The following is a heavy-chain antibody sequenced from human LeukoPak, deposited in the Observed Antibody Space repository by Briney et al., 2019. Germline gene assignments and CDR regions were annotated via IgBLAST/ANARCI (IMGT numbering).Heavy chain of an antibody. J-gene: IGHJ3*02. CDR1: GFIFSSYG. D-gene: IGHD3-22*01. CDR2: IRYDGSNK. Sequence: PGGSLRLSCAASGFIFSSYGMHWVRQAPGKGLEWVAFIRYDGSNKYYADSVKGRFTISRDNSKNTLYLQMNSLRAEDTAMYYCAKGTGYYDSSGYYYTDYNAFDIWGQGTMVTVSS. V-gene: IGHV3-30*02. CDR3: AKGTGYYDSSGYYYTDYNAFDI.